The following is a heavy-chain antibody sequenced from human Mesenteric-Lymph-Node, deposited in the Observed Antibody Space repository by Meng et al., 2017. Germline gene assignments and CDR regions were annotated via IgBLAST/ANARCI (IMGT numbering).Heavy chain of an antibody. CDR1: GYTLTELS. Sequence: QVQLVQSGAEVRKPGASVKVSCKVSGYTLTELSMHWVRQAPGKGLEWVAVISYDGNHKYYVDSVKGRFTISRDKSKNTLYLQMNILRVEDTALYYCARAYSGNSSYFESWGQGTLVTVSS. V-gene: IGHV3-30*01. D-gene: IGHD4-23*01. J-gene: IGHJ4*02. CDR3: ARAYSGNSSYFES. CDR2: ISYDGNHK.